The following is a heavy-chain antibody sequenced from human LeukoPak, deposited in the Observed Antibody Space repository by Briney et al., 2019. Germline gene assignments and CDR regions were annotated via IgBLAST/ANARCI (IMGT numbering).Heavy chain of an antibody. J-gene: IGHJ4*02. Sequence: PSGTLSLTCIVSGVSTTNGIYYWAWIRQSPGKGLEWIGSVHNVGSTYYNLSLRSRVTMSIDTSKNQFSLRLNSVTAADTAVYYCARHAEYNSGWHFYLDHWGQGILVTVSS. CDR3: ARHAEYNSGWHFYLDH. V-gene: IGHV4-39*01. D-gene: IGHD6-19*01. CDR1: GVSTTNGIYY. CDR2: VHNVGST.